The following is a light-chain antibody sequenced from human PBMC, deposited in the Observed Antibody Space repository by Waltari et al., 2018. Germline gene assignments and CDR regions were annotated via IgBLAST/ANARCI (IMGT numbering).Light chain of an antibody. CDR3: HSYDIGLTAWV. Sequence: QSVLTQPPSVSGAPGQRVTTPCTGSTPNIGPGAVVQWYPQLPGPAPKLLMFGTTNRPSGVPDRFSGSKSGASASLAITGLQAEDEAVYYCHSYDIGLTAWVFGGGTKLTVL. CDR1: TPNIGPGAV. CDR2: GTT. V-gene: IGLV1-40*01. J-gene: IGLJ3*02.